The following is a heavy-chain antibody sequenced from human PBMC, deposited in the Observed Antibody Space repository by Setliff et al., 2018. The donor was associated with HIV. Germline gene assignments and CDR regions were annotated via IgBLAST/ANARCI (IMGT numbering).Heavy chain of an antibody. CDR3: ASSSYYYDSGGYYY. Sequence: AASVKVSCKASGGTFSSYAISWVRQAPGQGLEWMGGIIPIFGTANYAQKFQGRVTITADDFTRTAYMELSSLRSEDTAVYYCASSSYYYDSGGYYYWGQGTLVTVSS. V-gene: IGHV1-69*13. J-gene: IGHJ4*02. CDR2: IIPIFGTA. CDR1: GGTFSSYA. D-gene: IGHD3-22*01.